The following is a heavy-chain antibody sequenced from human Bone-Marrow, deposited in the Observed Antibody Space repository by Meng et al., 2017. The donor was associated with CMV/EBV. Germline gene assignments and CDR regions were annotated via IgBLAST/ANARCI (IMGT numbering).Heavy chain of an antibody. CDR2: IYYSGST. V-gene: IGHV4-61*01. Sequence: SETLSLTCTVSGGSVSSGSYYWSWIRQPPGKGLEWIGYIYYSGSTNYNPSLKSRVTISVDTSKNQFSLKLSSVTAADTAVYYCARGGWSGYDFWSGYEWGDYYYGMDVWGQGTTVTVSS. J-gene: IGHJ6*02. CDR1: GGSVSSGSYY. D-gene: IGHD3-3*01. CDR3: ARGGWSGYDFWSGYEWGDYYYGMDV.